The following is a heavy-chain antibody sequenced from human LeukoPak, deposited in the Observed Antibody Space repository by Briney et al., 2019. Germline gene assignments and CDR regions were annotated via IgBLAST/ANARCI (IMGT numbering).Heavy chain of an antibody. CDR2: IKDDGSVK. Sequence: GGSLRLSCTASGFTFSSYWMSWVRQAPGKGLDWVANIKDDGSVKQYGASVKGRFTISRDNTRNSLYLQMNSLRAEDTGVYYCASLFTMVRGVTMDPWGQGTLVTVSS. V-gene: IGHV3-7*01. J-gene: IGHJ5*02. CDR3: ASLFTMVRGVTMDP. D-gene: IGHD3-10*01. CDR1: GFTFSSYW.